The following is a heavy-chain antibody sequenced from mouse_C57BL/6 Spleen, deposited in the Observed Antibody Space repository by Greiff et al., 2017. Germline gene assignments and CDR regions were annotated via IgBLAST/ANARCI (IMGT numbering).Heavy chain of an antibody. CDR1: GYAFSSYW. CDR3: ARSIYYGYDYFDY. D-gene: IGHD2-2*01. V-gene: IGHV1-80*01. CDR2: IYPGDGDT. J-gene: IGHJ2*01. Sequence: VQLQQSGAELVKPGASVKISCKASGYAFSSYWMNWVKQRPGKGLEWIGQIYPGDGDTNYNGKFKGKATLTADKSSSTAYMQLSSLTSEDSAVXFCARSIYYGYDYFDYWGQGTTLTVSS.